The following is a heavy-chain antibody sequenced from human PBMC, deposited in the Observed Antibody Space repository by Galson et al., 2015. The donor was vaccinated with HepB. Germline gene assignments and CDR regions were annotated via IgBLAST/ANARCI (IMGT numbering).Heavy chain of an antibody. J-gene: IGHJ4*02. D-gene: IGHD1-7*01. Sequence: SLRLSCAASGFTVSGYYMNWVRQTPEKGLGWVSVIYSGGTTFYADSVKGRFTISRDSSKNTLFLQINSLRAEDTAVYYCARGLSFVKNYFHFDYWGQGTLVSVSS. V-gene: IGHV3-66*01. CDR3: ARGLSFVKNYFHFDY. CDR2: IYSGGTT. CDR1: GFTVSGYY.